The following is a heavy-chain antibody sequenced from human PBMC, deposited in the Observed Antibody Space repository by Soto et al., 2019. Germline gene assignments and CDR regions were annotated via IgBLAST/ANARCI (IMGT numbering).Heavy chain of an antibody. V-gene: IGHV3-11*06. CDR3: ARAGSESNGYYDY. Sequence: GGSLRLSCAASGFIFSDYYMTWIRRAPGKGLEWVSHISGSSSYTNYADSLKGRFTISRDNAKNSLYLQINSLRAEDTAVYYCARAGSESNGYYDYWGQGTLVTVSS. J-gene: IGHJ4*02. CDR2: ISGSSSYT. D-gene: IGHD3-22*01. CDR1: GFIFSDYY.